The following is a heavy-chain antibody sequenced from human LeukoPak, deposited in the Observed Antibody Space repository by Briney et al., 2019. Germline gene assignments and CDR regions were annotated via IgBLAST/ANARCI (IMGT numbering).Heavy chain of an antibody. CDR2: IWYDGSNK. D-gene: IGHD6-13*01. CDR1: GFTFSSYG. CDR3: AKDDSSSLDY. J-gene: IGHJ4*02. V-gene: IGHV3-33*06. Sequence: QTGGTLRLSCAASGFTFSSYGMHWVRQAPGKGLGWVAVIWYDGSNKYYADSVKSRFTTSRDNSKNTLYLQMNSPRAEDTAVYYCAKDDSSSLDYWGQGPLVTVSS.